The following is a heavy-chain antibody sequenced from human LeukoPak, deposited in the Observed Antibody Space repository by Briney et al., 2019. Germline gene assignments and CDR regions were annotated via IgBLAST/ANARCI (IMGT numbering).Heavy chain of an antibody. CDR1: GSSINTPYY. CDR3: ARPGRRGSGNWSDP. D-gene: IGHD3-10*01. V-gene: IGHV4-38-2*02. Sequence: SETLSLTCTVSGSSINTPYYWAWIRQPPGEGLEWIGNIFHGVTTFYNPSLKSRVTISVDTSKNQFSLKLSSVTAADTAVYYCARPGRRGSGNWSDPWGQGTLVTVSS. CDR2: IFHGVTT. J-gene: IGHJ5*02.